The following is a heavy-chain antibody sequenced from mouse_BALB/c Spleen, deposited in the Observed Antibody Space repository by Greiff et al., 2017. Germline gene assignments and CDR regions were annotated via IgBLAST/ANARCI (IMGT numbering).Heavy chain of an antibody. CDR3: NARGYGSSYAMDY. CDR2: IDPENGDT. D-gene: IGHD1-1*01. J-gene: IGHJ4*01. Sequence: VHVKQSGAELVRSGASVKLSCTASGFNIKDYYMHWVKQRPEQGLEWIGWIDPENGDTEYAPKFQGKATMTADTSSNTAYLQLSSLTSEDTAVYYCNARGYGSSYAMDYWGQGTSVTVSS. V-gene: IGHV14-4*02. CDR1: GFNIKDYY.